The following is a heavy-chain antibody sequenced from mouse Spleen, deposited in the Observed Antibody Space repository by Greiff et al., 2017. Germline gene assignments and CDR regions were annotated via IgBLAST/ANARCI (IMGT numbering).Heavy chain of an antibody. Sequence: EVMLVESGGGLVKPGGSLKLSCAASGFTFSSYAMSWVRQTPEKRLEWVATISDGGSYTYYPDNVKGRFTISRDNAKNNLYLQMSHLKSEDTAMYYCARDDPRDYFDYWGQGTTLTVSS. J-gene: IGHJ2*01. V-gene: IGHV5-4*01. CDR3: ARDDPRDYFDY. CDR2: ISDGGSYT. CDR1: GFTFSSYA.